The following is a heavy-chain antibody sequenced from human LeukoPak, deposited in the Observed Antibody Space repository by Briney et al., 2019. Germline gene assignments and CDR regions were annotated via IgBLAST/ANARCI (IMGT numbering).Heavy chain of an antibody. J-gene: IGHJ4*02. V-gene: IGHV1-3*01. Sequence: ASVKVSCKASGYTFTSYAMHWVRQAPGQRLEWMGWINAGNGNTKYSQKSQGRVTITRDTSASTAYMELSSLRSEDMAVYYCARGSGSYYNPPFDYWGQGTLVTVSS. D-gene: IGHD3-10*01. CDR3: ARGSGSYYNPPFDY. CDR1: GYTFTSYA. CDR2: INAGNGNT.